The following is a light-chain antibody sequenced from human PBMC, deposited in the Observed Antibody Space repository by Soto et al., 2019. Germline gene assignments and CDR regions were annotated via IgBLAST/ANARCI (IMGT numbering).Light chain of an antibody. CDR3: CAYASTHLV. CDR1: SSDVGSSNF. Sequence: QSVLTQPASVSGSPGQSISISCTGTSSDVGSSNFLSWYQQHPGKAPKLMIYDGNQRPSGVSNRFSGSKSGNTASLTISGLQAEDEADYYCCAYASTHLVFGGGTKVTVL. V-gene: IGLV2-23*01. J-gene: IGLJ3*02. CDR2: DGN.